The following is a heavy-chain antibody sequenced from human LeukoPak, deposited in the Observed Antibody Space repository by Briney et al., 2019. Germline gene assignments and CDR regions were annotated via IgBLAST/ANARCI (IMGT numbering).Heavy chain of an antibody. CDR2: IYYSGGT. V-gene: IGHV4-31*03. Sequence: SETLSLTCTVSGGSISSGGYYWSWIRQHPGKGLEWIGYIYYSGGTYYNPSLKSRVTISVDTSKNQFSLKLSSVTAADTAVYYCARARYSYGYSPIDYWGQGTLVTVSS. D-gene: IGHD5-18*01. J-gene: IGHJ4*02. CDR1: GGSISSGGYY. CDR3: ARARYSYGYSPIDY.